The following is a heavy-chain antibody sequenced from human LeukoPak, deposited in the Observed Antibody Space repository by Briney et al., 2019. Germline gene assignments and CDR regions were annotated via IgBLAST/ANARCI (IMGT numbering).Heavy chain of an antibody. CDR2: IYPYDSET. V-gene: IGHV5-51*01. CDR1: GYNFPSYW. Sequence: GESLRISCKGTGYNFPSYWIGWVRQMPGKGLEWMGIIYPYDSETRYSPSFQGQVTISVDKSISSAYLQWSSLKASDTAMYYCARRSDYGDYYMDVWGKGTTVTVSS. J-gene: IGHJ6*03. D-gene: IGHD4-17*01. CDR3: ARRSDYGDYYMDV.